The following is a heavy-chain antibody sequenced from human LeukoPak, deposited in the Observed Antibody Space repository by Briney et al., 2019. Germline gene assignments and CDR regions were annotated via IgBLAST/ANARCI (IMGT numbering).Heavy chain of an antibody. J-gene: IGHJ3*02. V-gene: IGHV4-34*01. Sequence: PSETLSLTCAVYGGSFSGYYWSWTRQPPGKGLEWIGEINHSGSTNYNPSLKSRVTISVDTSKNQFSLKLSSVTAADTAVYYCARGGNTAMVISPPNAFDIWGQGTMVTVSS. D-gene: IGHD5-18*01. CDR2: INHSGST. CDR3: ARGGNTAMVISPPNAFDI. CDR1: GGSFSGYY.